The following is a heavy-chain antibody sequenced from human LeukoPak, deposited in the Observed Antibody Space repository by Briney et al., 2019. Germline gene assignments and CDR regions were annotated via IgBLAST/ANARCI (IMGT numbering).Heavy chain of an antibody. D-gene: IGHD4-4*01. J-gene: IGHJ4*02. Sequence: PSETLSLTCTVSGGSISSYYWSWIRQPPRKGLEWIGYIYYSGSTNYNPSLKSRVTISVDTSKNQFSLKLSSVTAADTAVYYCARHGDGYSNPFDYWGQGTLVTVSS. CDR3: ARHGDGYSNPFDY. V-gene: IGHV4-59*08. CDR2: IYYSGST. CDR1: GGSISSYY.